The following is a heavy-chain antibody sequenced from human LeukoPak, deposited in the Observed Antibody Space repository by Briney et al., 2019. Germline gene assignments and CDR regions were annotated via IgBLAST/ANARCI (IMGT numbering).Heavy chain of an antibody. J-gene: IGHJ4*02. CDR2: IGSSGGGR. CDR1: GFTFSSYA. CDR3: AKNRHDVVTTMTD. D-gene: IGHD5-18*01. Sequence: GGSLRLSCAASGFTFSSYAMSWVRQAPGKGLKWVSVIGSSGGGRYYADSVKGRFTISRDNSKNTLYLQMNSLTADDTAVYYCAKNRHDVVTTMTDWGQGTLVTVSS. V-gene: IGHV3-23*01.